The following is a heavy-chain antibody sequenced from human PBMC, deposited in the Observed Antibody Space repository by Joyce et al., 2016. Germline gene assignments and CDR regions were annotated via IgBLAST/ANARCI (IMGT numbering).Heavy chain of an antibody. CDR2: IAYDGDNT. CDR1: GFTFSKYG. J-gene: IGHJ6*02. D-gene: IGHD4-17*01. Sequence: QVHLVESGGGVVQPGRSLRLSCVASGFTFSKYGMHWVRQAPGKGLGWVAVIAYDGDNTYYLASVKGRFTISRDNSKSTLYLQLNSLTTEDTGVYFCVKDNGDAGYYFHGLDVWGRGTTVAVPS. CDR3: VKDNGDAGYYFHGLDV. V-gene: IGHV3-30*18.